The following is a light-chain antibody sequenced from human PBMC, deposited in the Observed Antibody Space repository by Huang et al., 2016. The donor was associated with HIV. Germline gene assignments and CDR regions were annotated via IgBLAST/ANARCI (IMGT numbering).Light chain of an antibody. Sequence: ETVMTQSPVTLSVSPGDSDSLACSSSQIVSSHLSWYQQKPGQAPRLLIYAASTRATGVPARFRVSGACTEFTLTISTLQSEDSAVYYCQQYNDFRSTFGPGTRVEIK. V-gene: IGKV3-15*01. J-gene: IGKJ3*01. CDR2: AAS. CDR1: QIVSSH. CDR3: QQYNDFRST.